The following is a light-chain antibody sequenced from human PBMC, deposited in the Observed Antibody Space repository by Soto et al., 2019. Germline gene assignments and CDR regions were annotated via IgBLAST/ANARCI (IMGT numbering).Light chain of an antibody. J-gene: IGLJ1*01. Sequence: QSALTQPASVSGSPGQSITVSCTGTSSDVGGYNSVSWYQQHPGKAPKLMIYEVSNRPSGVSNRFSGPKSGNTASLTISGLQAEDEADYYCISYTSSSTYVFGTGTKLTVL. V-gene: IGLV2-14*01. CDR2: EVS. CDR1: SSDVGGYNS. CDR3: ISYTSSSTYV.